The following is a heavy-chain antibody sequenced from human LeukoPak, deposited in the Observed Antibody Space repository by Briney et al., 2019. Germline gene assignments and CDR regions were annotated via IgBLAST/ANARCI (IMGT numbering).Heavy chain of an antibody. CDR2: ISYDGSNK. CDR3: AKGIAEYYYDSSGLRYYFDY. V-gene: IGHV3-30*18. D-gene: IGHD3-22*01. J-gene: IGHJ4*02. CDR1: GFTFSSYG. Sequence: GGSLRLSCAASGFTFSSYGMHWVRQAPGKGLEWVTVISYDGSNKYYADSVKGRFTISRDNSKNTLYLQMNSLRAEDTAVYYCAKGIAEYYYDSSGLRYYFDYWGQGTLVTVSS.